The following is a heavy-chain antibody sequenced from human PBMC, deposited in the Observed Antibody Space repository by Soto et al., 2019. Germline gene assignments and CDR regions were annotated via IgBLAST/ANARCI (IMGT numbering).Heavy chain of an antibody. Sequence: ASVKVSCKASGYTFTSYGISWVRQAPGQGLEWMGWMSAYNGNTNYAQKLQGRVTMTTDTSTSTAYMELRGLRSDDTAVYYCARDGGYDDDIGFDYWGQGTLVTVSS. CDR3: ARDGGYDDDIGFDY. CDR2: MSAYNGNT. J-gene: IGHJ4*02. D-gene: IGHD5-12*01. CDR1: GYTFTSYG. V-gene: IGHV1-18*01.